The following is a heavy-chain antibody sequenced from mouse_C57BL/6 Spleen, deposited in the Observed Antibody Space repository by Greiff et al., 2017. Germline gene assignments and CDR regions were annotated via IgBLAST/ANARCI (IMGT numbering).Heavy chain of an antibody. Sequence: EVMLVESGGGLVQSGRSLRLSCATSGFTFSDFYMEWVRQAPGKGLEWIAASRNKANDYTTEYSASVKGRFIVSRDTSQSILYLQMNALRAEDTAIDYCARDASDYEGFYAYWGQGTLVTVSA. J-gene: IGHJ3*01. CDR2: SRNKANDYTT. D-gene: IGHD2-4*01. V-gene: IGHV7-1*01. CDR1: GFTFSDFY. CDR3: ARDASDYEGFYAY.